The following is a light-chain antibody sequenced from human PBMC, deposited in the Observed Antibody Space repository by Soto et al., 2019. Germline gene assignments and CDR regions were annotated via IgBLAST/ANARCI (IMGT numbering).Light chain of an antibody. V-gene: IGKV1-13*01. CDR3: QQFRNYPLT. Sequence: AIQLTQSPSSLSASVGDRVTITCRASQGFGSGLACYQQKPGKPPKLLIYDDSSLESGVPSRFSGSESGTDFTLTISSLQPEDFATYYSQQFRNYPLTFGGGTKVDIK. J-gene: IGKJ4*01. CDR1: QGFGSG. CDR2: DDS.